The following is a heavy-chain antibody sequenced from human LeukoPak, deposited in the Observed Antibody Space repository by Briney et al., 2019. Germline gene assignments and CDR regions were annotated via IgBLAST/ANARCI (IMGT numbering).Heavy chain of an antibody. CDR2: ISWNGDST. CDR1: GFTFDDYG. D-gene: IGHD4-23*01. V-gene: IGHV3-20*04. CDR3: ARDRNGGNTYYFDY. Sequence: PGGSLRLSCAASGFTFDDYGMNWVRQAPGKGLEWVSGISWNGDSTGYADSVKGRFTISRDNAKNSLYLQMNSLRAEDTALYYCARDRNGGNTYYFDYWGRGTLVTVSS. J-gene: IGHJ4*02.